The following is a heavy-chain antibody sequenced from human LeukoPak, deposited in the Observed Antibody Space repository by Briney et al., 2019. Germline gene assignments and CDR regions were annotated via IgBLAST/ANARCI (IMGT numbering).Heavy chain of an antibody. D-gene: IGHD6-6*01. J-gene: IGHJ5*02. CDR3: ARTPLGGQLVPNWFDP. Sequence: SVKVSCKASGGTFSSYAISWVRQAPGQGLEWMGGIIPIFGTANYAQKFQGRVTITTDESTSTAYMELSSLRSEDTAVYYCARTPLGGQLVPNWFDPWGQGTLVTVSS. V-gene: IGHV1-69*05. CDR2: IIPIFGTA. CDR1: GGTFSSYA.